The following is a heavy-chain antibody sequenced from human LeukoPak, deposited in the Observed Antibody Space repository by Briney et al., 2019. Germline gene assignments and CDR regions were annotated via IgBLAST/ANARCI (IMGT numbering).Heavy chain of an antibody. D-gene: IGHD3-10*01. CDR2: IKSKTDGGTT. CDR1: GFTFSNAW. Sequence: GGSLRLSCAASGFTFSNAWMSWVRQAPGKGLEWVGRIKSKTDGGTTDYAAPVKGRFTVSRDDSKNTLYLQMNSLKTEDTAVYYCTTGGTMVRGVHYWGQGTLVTVSS. V-gene: IGHV3-15*01. J-gene: IGHJ4*02. CDR3: TTGGTMVRGVHY.